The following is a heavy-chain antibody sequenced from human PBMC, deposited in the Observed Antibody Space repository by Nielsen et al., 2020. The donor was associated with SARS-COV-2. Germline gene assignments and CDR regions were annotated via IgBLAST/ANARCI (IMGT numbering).Heavy chain of an antibody. Sequence: GESLKISCAASRFTFRGYWMHWVRQAPGKGLVWVSRINVDGSTTSYADSVKGRFTISRDNARNTLYLQMNSLRAEDTAVYYCAKDWDWGQGTMVTVSS. V-gene: IGHV3-74*01. J-gene: IGHJ3*01. CDR1: RFTFRGYW. CDR3: AKDWD. D-gene: IGHD1-26*01. CDR2: INVDGSTT.